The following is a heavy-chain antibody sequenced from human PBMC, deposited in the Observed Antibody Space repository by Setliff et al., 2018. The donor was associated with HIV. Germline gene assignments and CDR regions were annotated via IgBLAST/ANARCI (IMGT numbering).Heavy chain of an antibody. Sequence: SETLSLTCIVSGDSLGSYYWSWIRQSPGKGLGWIGDVHDSGGTRYNPSLDSRVTISSDTSTNQFSLMLHSVTAADTAVYFCARGTTYWSWYFDLWGRGTLVTVSS. CDR2: VHDSGGT. V-gene: IGHV4-59*01. D-gene: IGHD2-8*02. CDR1: GDSLGSYY. J-gene: IGHJ2*01. CDR3: ARGTTYWSWYFDL.